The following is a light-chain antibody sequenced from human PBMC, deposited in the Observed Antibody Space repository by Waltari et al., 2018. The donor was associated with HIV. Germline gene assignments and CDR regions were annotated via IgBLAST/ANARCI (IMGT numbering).Light chain of an antibody. CDR1: SSDVGSYNR. Sequence: QSALTQPPSVSGSPGQSVTISCTGTSSDVGSYNRVSWYQQPPGTAPKLMIYEVSNRPSGGPDRFSGSKSGNTASLTISGLQAEDEADYYGSSYTSSSLVVFGGGTKLTVL. CDR3: SSYTSSSLVV. CDR2: EVS. V-gene: IGLV2-18*02. J-gene: IGLJ2*01.